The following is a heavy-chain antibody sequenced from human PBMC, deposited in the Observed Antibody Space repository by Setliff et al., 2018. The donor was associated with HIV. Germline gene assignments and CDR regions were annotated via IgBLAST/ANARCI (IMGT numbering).Heavy chain of an antibody. CDR1: GYNFNTDW. CDR2: IRPADSDT. J-gene: IGHJ5*01. D-gene: IGHD6-13*01. Sequence: GESLKISCKASGYNFNTDWIVWVRQIPGKGLEWMGIIRPADSDTRVNPSFQGHVTISADKSISTTYLQWSSLRASDTAMYYCARVFSAGWFDSWGQGTLVTVSS. CDR3: ARVFSAGWFDS. V-gene: IGHV5-51*01.